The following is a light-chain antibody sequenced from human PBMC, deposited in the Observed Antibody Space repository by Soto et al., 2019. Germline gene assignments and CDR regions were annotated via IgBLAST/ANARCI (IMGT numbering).Light chain of an antibody. CDR1: SSDVGGYNY. CDR2: DVT. V-gene: IGLV2-11*01. Sequence: QSALTHPRSLSGSPGQSVTISCTGTSSDVGGYNYVSWYQQYPGKAPKLMIYDVTKRPSGVPDRFSGSKPGNTASLTISGLQAEDEADYYCCSHAGTYTSVFGAGTKVTVL. CDR3: CSHAGTYTSV. J-gene: IGLJ1*01.